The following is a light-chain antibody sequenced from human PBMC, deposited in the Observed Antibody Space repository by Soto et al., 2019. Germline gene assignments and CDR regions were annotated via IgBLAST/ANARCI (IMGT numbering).Light chain of an antibody. CDR2: DGA. CDR1: SSDVGGSNF. V-gene: IGLV2-14*03. J-gene: IGLJ1*01. CDR3: VSYTSGTTYV. Sequence: QSALTQPASVSDSPGQSITISCTGTSSDVGGSNFVSWYQQHPGKPPKLIIYDGANRPSGVSNRFSGSKSGSTASLIISRLETEDEADYYCVSYTSGTTYVFGTGTQLTVL.